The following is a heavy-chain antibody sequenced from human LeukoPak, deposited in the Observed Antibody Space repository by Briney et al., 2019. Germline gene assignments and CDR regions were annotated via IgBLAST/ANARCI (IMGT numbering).Heavy chain of an antibody. V-gene: IGHV3-21*04. CDR3: AKASSGVLDYYYYYGMDV. Sequence: GGSLRLSCAASGFTFSSYSMNWVRQAPGKGLEWVSSISSSSSYIYYADSVKGRFTISRDNAKNSLYLQMNSLRAEDTAVYYCAKASSGVLDYYYYYGMDVWGQGTTVTVSS. CDR2: ISSSSSYI. CDR1: GFTFSSYS. D-gene: IGHD6-25*01. J-gene: IGHJ6*02.